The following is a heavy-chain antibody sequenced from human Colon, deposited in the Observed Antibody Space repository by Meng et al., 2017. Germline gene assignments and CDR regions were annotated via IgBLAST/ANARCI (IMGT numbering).Heavy chain of an antibody. Sequence: QVQLQESGPGLVKPSQTLSLTCSVSGGSISSPDYYWNWIRQPPGKGLEWLGYIYYGGSAHYNPSLKSRLTISLDTSKNQFSLKVSSVTAADTAVYYCARPHDCSSTSCPGPLDYWGQGTLVTVSS. CDR1: GGSISSPDYY. CDR3: ARPHDCSSTSCPGPLDY. D-gene: IGHD2-2*01. CDR2: IYYGGSA. V-gene: IGHV4-30-4*01. J-gene: IGHJ4*02.